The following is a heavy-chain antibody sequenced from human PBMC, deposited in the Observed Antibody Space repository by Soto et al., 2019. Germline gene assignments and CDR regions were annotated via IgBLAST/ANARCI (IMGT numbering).Heavy chain of an antibody. J-gene: IGHJ4*02. CDR3: AKPPDYNWNDY. CDR2: ISYDGGNK. D-gene: IGHD1-20*01. Sequence: GGSLRLSCAASGFTFSSYAMHWVRQAPGEGLEWVAVISYDGGNKYYADSVKGRFTISRDNSKDTLYLQMNNLRAEDTAVYYCAKPPDYNWNDYWGQGTLVTVS. V-gene: IGHV3-30-3*02. CDR1: GFTFSSYA.